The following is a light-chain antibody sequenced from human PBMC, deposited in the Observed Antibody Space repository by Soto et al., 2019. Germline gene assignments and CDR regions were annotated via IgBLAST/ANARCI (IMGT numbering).Light chain of an antibody. CDR1: QSIGST. V-gene: IGKV3-15*01. Sequence: IVMTQSPATLSVSPGERATLSCRASQSIGSTLAWYQQKPGQTPRLLIYDASTRATGIPARFSGIGSGTEVTLLISSLQFEDFAVYYCQHYKTWPLSFGGGTKVEI. CDR3: QHYKTWPLS. CDR2: DAS. J-gene: IGKJ4*01.